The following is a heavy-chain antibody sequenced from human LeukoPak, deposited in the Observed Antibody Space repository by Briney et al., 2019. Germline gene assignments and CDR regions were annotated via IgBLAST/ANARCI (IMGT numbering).Heavy chain of an antibody. CDR1: GFTFGSDG. V-gene: IGHV3-30*02. D-gene: IGHD3-16*02. Sequence: GGSLRLSCVASGFTFGSDGMHWVRQAPGRGLEWVAFIPYDGHNQYYADSVKGRFTISRDNAKNTVYLHLNSLRAEDTAVYYCARATYDYVWGSYRYNSQFDYWGQGTLVTVSS. J-gene: IGHJ4*02. CDR2: IPYDGHNQ. CDR3: ARATYDYVWGSYRYNSQFDY.